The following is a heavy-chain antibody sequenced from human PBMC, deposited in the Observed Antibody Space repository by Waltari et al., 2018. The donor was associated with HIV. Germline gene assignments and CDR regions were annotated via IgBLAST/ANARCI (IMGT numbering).Heavy chain of an antibody. CDR2: INAYSHNR. Sequence: QAQLIHSGPGTKNPGASRKGFCPAPGFVLRSYGVNWVRRTPGQGFEWLGWINAYSHNRNYTEGRITLTTNTSSNTATLELRSLRPDDTGTYYCARVRGAKWPASYYGMDVWGQGTAVSVSS. CDR1: GFVLRSYG. J-gene: IGHJ6*02. V-gene: IGHV1-18*04. D-gene: IGHD5-12*01. CDR3: ARVRGAKWPASYYGMDV.